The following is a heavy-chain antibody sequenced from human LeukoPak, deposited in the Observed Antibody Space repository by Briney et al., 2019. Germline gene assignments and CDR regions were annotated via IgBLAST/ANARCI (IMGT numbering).Heavy chain of an antibody. Sequence: APVKVSCKASGYTFTSYDINWVRQATGQGLEWMGWMNPNSGNTGYAQKFQGRVTMTRNTSISTAYMELSSLRSEDTAVYYCARGTALITTTVTTLFDYWGQGTLVTVSS. CDR3: ARGTALITTTVTTLFDY. CDR2: MNPNSGNT. V-gene: IGHV1-8*01. J-gene: IGHJ4*02. CDR1: GYTFTSYD. D-gene: IGHD4-17*01.